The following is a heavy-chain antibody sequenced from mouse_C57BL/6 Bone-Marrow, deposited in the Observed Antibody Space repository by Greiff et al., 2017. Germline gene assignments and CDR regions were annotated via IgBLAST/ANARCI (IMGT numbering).Heavy chain of an antibody. CDR3: ARGLRRYAMDY. Sequence: EVKLMESGGGLVKPGGSLKLSCAASGFTFSDYGMHWVRQAPEKGLEWVAYISSGSSTIYYADTVKGRFTISRDNAKTTLFLQMTSLRSEDTAMYYCARGLRRYAMDYWGQGTSVTVSS. V-gene: IGHV5-17*01. J-gene: IGHJ4*01. CDR1: GFTFSDYG. D-gene: IGHD2-4*01. CDR2: ISSGSSTI.